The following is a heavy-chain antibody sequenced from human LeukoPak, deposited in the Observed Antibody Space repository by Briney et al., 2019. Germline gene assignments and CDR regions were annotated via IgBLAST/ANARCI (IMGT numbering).Heavy chain of an antibody. J-gene: IGHJ4*02. CDR2: IYYSGST. D-gene: IGHD4-17*01. V-gene: IGHV4-59*08. CDR1: GGSISSYY. Sequence: PSETLSLTCTVSGGSISSYYWSWIRQPPGKGLEWIGYIYYSGSTNYNPSLKSRVTISVDTSKNQFSLKLSSVTAADTAVYYCARPLDRYGAPQRWGQGTLVTVSS. CDR3: ARPLDRYGAPQR.